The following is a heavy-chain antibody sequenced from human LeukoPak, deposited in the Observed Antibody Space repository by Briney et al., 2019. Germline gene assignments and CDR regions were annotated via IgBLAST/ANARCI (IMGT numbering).Heavy chain of an antibody. CDR3: ARARYYDFWSGSPYYFDY. Sequence: PSETLSLTCAVYGGSFSGYYWSWIRQPPGKGLEWIGEINHSGSTNYNPSLKSRVTMSVDTSKNQFSLKLSSVTAADTAVYYCARARYYDFWSGSPYYFDYWGQGTLVTVSS. D-gene: IGHD3-3*01. CDR2: INHSGST. J-gene: IGHJ4*02. CDR1: GGSFSGYY. V-gene: IGHV4-34*01.